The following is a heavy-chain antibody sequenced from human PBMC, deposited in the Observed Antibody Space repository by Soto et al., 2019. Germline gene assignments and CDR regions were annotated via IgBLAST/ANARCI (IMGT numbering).Heavy chain of an antibody. CDR3: ARDLWGYCGADCYPLDV. V-gene: IGHV4-59*01. D-gene: IGHD2-21*02. CDR2: MYNTGST. J-gene: IGHJ6*02. CDR1: GGSFSPNY. Sequence: SETLSLTCTVSGGSFSPNYWSWIRQPPGKGLEWIGYMYNTGSTIYNPSLKSRVTISVDTSKNQFSLKLNSLTAADTAVYYCARDLWGYCGADCYPLDVWGQGTTVTVS.